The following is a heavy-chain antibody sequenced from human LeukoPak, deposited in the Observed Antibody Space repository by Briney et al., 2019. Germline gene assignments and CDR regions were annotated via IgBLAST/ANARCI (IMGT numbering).Heavy chain of an antibody. CDR3: ARDAGYYYDSSGYLY. CDR2: IKQDGSEK. J-gene: IGHJ4*02. D-gene: IGHD3-22*01. CDR1: GFTFSSYW. V-gene: IGHV3-7*01. Sequence: GGSLRLSCAASGFTFSSYWMSWVRQAPGKGLEWVASIKQDGSEKYYVDSVKGRFTISRDNAKNSLYLQMNSLRAEDTAVYYCARDAGYYYDSSGYLYWGQGTLVTVSS.